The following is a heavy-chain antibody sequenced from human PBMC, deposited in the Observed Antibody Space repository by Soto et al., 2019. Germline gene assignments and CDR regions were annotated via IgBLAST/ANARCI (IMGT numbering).Heavy chain of an antibody. CDR2: ISAHNGNT. Sequence: QVHLVQSGAEVKKPGASVKVSCKGSGYTFTSYGITWVRQAPGQGLEWMGGISAHNGNTGYAQKLQGRVTVTRDTSTSPAYMELRSLRSEGMAVYDCARGGDGDYWGQGAVVTVSS. V-gene: IGHV1-18*03. J-gene: IGHJ4*02. CDR3: ARGGDGDY. CDR1: GYTFTSYG. D-gene: IGHD3-16*01.